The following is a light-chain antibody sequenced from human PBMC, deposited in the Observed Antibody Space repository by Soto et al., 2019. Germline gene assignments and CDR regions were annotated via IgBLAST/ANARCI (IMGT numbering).Light chain of an antibody. CDR3: CSYAGSYTYV. Sequence: QSALTQPRSVSGSPGQSVTISCTGTSSDVGGYNYVSWYQQHPGNAPKLMIYDVSKRPSGVPDRFSGSKSGNTASLTISCLQDEYEADYYCCSYAGSYTYVFGTGTKLTVL. CDR2: DVS. V-gene: IGLV2-11*01. J-gene: IGLJ1*01. CDR1: SSDVGGYNY.